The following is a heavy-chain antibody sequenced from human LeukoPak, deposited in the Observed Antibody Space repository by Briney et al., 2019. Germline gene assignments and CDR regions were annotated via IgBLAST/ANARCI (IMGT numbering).Heavy chain of an antibody. CDR2: IYYSGST. D-gene: IGHD5-18*01. CDR1: GGSISSYY. J-gene: IGHJ3*02. V-gene: IGHV4-59*01. Sequence: SETLSLTCTVSGGSISSYYWSWIRQPPGKGLEWIGYIYYSGSTNYNPSLKSRVTISVDTSKNQFSLKLSSVTAADTAVYYCATNTAMALIAFDIWGQGIMVTVSS. CDR3: ATNTAMALIAFDI.